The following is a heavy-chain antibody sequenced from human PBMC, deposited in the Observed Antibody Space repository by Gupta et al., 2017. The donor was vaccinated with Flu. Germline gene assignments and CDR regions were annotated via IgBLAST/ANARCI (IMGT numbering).Heavy chain of an antibody. V-gene: IGHV3-30*18. Sequence: LEWVAVISYDGSNKYYADSVKGRFTISRDNSKNTLYLQMNSLRAEDTAVYYCAKSNVLRYFDWSSWGYGMDVWGQGTTVTVSS. CDR2: ISYDGSNK. D-gene: IGHD3-9*01. J-gene: IGHJ6*02. CDR3: AKSNVLRYFDWSSWGYGMDV.